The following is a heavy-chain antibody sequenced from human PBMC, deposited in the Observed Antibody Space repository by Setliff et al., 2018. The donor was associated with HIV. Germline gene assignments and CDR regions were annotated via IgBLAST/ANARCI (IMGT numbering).Heavy chain of an antibody. J-gene: IGHJ6*03. V-gene: IGHV4-39*01. CDR2: IHYSGST. Sequence: LSLTCTVYGGFIKNSNYYWGWIRQPPGKGLEWIGNIHYSGSTYYNPSLKSRVTISVDTSKNQFSLKLSSVTAADRAVYYCARVGLAYSGDMDVWGKGTTVTVSS. CDR3: ARVGLAYSGDMDV. CDR1: GGFIKNSNYY. D-gene: IGHD2-21*01.